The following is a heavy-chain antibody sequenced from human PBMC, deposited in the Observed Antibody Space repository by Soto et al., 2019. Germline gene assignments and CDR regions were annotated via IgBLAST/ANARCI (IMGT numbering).Heavy chain of an antibody. D-gene: IGHD1-1*01. CDR2: ISGNSRDT. Sequence: EVQLLESGGGLVQPGGSLRLSCAASGFAFNTFAMGWVRQDPGKGLEWVSLISGNSRDTYYADSVKGRFTISRDNCKNTLYLQMNSLRAEDTAVYYCATQDFRGTTGTTWGQGTLVTVSS. J-gene: IGHJ4*02. V-gene: IGHV3-23*01. CDR1: GFAFNTFA. CDR3: ATQDFRGTTGTT.